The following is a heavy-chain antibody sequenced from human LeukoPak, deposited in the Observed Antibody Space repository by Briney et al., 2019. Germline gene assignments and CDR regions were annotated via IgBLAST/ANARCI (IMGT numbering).Heavy chain of an antibody. J-gene: IGHJ4*02. Sequence: GGSLRLSCAASGFTFSNYYMNWVRQAPGKGLEWVANIKQDGSETYYVDSVKGRFTISRDNAKNSLYLQMNSLRAEDTAVYYCARGRRDSSGYYYLDYWGQGTLVTVSS. CDR2: IKQDGSET. V-gene: IGHV3-7*02. CDR1: GFTFSNYY. CDR3: ARGRRDSSGYYYLDY. D-gene: IGHD3-22*01.